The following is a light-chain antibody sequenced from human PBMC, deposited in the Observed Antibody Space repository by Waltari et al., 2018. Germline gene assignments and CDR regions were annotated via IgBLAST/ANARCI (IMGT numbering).Light chain of an antibody. Sequence: QSLLTQPPPAPGTPGQRVITSCSGSSSHVGSTVVNWYPQLPGTAPKLLIFNDVDRPSGVPDRFSGSRSATSASLAISGLQSDDESTYYCASWDDRLDAYVFGTGTRVTVL. CDR3: ASWDDRLDAYV. V-gene: IGLV1-44*01. J-gene: IGLJ1*01. CDR1: SSHVGSTV. CDR2: NDV.